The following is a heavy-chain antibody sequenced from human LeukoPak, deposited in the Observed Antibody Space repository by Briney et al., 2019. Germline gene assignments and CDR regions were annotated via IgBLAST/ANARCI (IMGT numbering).Heavy chain of an antibody. V-gene: IGHV3-30*04. CDR2: ISYDGSNK. J-gene: IGHJ4*02. Sequence: GGSLRLSCASSGFTFNSYAMHWVRQAPGKGLEWVAVISYDGSNKYYADSVKGRFTISRDNSKNTLYLQMSSLRAEDTAIYYCARALYNRGWYPDYFDSWGQGTLVTVSA. D-gene: IGHD6-19*01. CDR3: ARALYNRGWYPDYFDS. CDR1: GFTFNSYA.